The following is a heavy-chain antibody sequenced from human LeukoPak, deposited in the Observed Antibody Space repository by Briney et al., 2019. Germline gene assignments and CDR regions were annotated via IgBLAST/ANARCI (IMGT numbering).Heavy chain of an antibody. Sequence: GGSLRLSCAASGFTFSSYAMSWVRQAPGKGLEWVSAISGSGGSTYYADSVKGRFTISRDNSKNTLYLQMNSLRAEDTAVYHCARVSHGSGSYSFDYWGQGTLVTVSS. CDR3: ARVSHGSGSYSFDY. CDR1: GFTFSSYA. D-gene: IGHD3-10*01. V-gene: IGHV3-23*01. J-gene: IGHJ4*02. CDR2: ISGSGGST.